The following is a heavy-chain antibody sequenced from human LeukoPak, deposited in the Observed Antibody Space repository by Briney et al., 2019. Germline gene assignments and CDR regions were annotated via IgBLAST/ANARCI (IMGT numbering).Heavy chain of an antibody. CDR3: AKDWEWFVEFSN. D-gene: IGHD3-10*01. J-gene: IGHJ4*02. CDR1: GFTFRSYA. Sequence: GGSLRLSCAASGFTFRSYAMSWVRQAPGKGLEWVSAISSSGGSTYYADSVKGRFTISRDNSKNTLYLQMNSLRAEDTAVYYCAKDWEWFVEFSNWGQGTLVTVSS. V-gene: IGHV3-23*01. CDR2: ISSSGGST.